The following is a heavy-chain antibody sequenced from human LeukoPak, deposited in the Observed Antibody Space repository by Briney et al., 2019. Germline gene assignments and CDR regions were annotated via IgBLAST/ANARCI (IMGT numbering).Heavy chain of an antibody. CDR2: ISGSGGSR. D-gene: IGHD3-3*01. Sequence: GGSLRLSCAASGFTFSTYGMSWVRQAPGKGLEWVSGISGSGGSRFYTDSVKGRFTISRDNSKNTLYLQMNSLRAEDTAVYYCARDAGTTIFGVVINWFDPWGQGTLVTVSS. J-gene: IGHJ5*02. CDR1: GFTFSTYG. V-gene: IGHV3-23*01. CDR3: ARDAGTTIFGVVINWFDP.